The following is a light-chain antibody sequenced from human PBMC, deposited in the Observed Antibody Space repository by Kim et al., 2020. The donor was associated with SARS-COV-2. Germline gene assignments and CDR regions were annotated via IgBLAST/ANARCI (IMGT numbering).Light chain of an antibody. CDR2: YDS. V-gene: IGLV3-21*04. CDR3: QVWDSSSDHPV. CDR1: KIGGKD. Sequence: QGKTARITCGGDKIGGKDVRWYQQKPGQAPVLVIYYDSKRPSGIPERFSGSNSGNTATLTISRIEARDEADYYCQVWDSSSDHPVFGGGTQLTVL. J-gene: IGLJ2*01.